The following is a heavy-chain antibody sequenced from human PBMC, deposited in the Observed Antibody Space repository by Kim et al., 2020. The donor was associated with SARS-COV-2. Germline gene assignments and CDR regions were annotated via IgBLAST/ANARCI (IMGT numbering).Heavy chain of an antibody. V-gene: IGHV3-7*01. CDR3: AREIIAVAGTAWGRGRYYYYGMDV. J-gene: IGHJ6*02. CDR2: IKQDGSEK. Sequence: GGSLRLSCAASGFTFSSYWMSWVRQAPGKGLEWVANIKQDGSEKYYVDSVKGRFTISRDNAKNSLYLQMNSLRAEDTAVYYCAREIIAVAGTAWGRGRYYYYGMDVWGQGTTVTVSS. D-gene: IGHD6-19*01. CDR1: GFTFSSYW.